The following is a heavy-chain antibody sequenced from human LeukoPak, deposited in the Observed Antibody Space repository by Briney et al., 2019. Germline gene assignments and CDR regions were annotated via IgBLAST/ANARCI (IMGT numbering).Heavy chain of an antibody. V-gene: IGHV3-23*01. J-gene: IGHJ4*01. CDR1: GFSFNIYA. Sequence: GGSLRLSCAGSGFSFNIYALHWVRQAPGKGLEWVSGISGLGDKRYYADSVKGRFTISRDNSKNTVYLDMSSLRVEDTDIYYCAKDSSAWYFDFDSWGQGTPVTVSS. CDR3: AKDSSAWYFDFDS. D-gene: IGHD6-19*01. CDR2: ISGLGDKR.